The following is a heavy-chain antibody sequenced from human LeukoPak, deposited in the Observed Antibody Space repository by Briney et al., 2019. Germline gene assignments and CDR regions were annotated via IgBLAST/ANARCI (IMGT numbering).Heavy chain of an antibody. J-gene: IGHJ4*02. V-gene: IGHV3-66*02. CDR1: GFTVSSNY. D-gene: IGHD2-2*01. CDR2: IYSGGST. CDR3: ASLPYCSSTSCPWGGY. Sequence: PGGSLRLSCAASGFTVSSNYMSWVRQAPGKGLEWVSVIYSGGSTYYADSVKGRFTISRDNSKNTLYLQMNSLRAEDTAVYYCASLPYCSSTSCPWGGYWGQGTLVTVSS.